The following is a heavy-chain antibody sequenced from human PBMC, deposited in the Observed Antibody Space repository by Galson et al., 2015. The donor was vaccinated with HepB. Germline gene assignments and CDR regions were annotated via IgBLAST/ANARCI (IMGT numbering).Heavy chain of an antibody. Sequence: SLRLSCAASGFTFSSYAMHWVRQAPGKGLEFVSAINSNGGSTYYADSVKGRFTISRDNSKNTLYLQMGSLRAEDTAVYYCVKASQSGWYRGLDYWGQGTLVTVSS. J-gene: IGHJ4*02. D-gene: IGHD6-19*01. CDR3: VKASQSGWYRGLDY. V-gene: IGHV3-64D*06. CDR1: GFTFSSYA. CDR2: INSNGGST.